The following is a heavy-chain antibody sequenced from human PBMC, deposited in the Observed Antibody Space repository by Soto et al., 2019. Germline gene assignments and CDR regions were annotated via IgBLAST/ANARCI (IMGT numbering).Heavy chain of an antibody. J-gene: IGHJ4*02. Sequence: PSETLSLTCTVSGGSISNAAYSWSWIRQPPGKGLEWIGYIYPSGMPFYNPSLRSRVTISIDRSNDQFSLNLKSVTAADTAVYYCARESGGYGLFDYWGQGTLVTVSS. CDR2: IYPSGMP. CDR3: ARESGGYGLFDY. CDR1: GGSISNAAYS. V-gene: IGHV4-30-2*01. D-gene: IGHD6-25*01.